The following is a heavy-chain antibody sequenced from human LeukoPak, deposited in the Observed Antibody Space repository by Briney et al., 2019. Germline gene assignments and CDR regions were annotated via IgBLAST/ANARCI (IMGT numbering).Heavy chain of an antibody. CDR1: GFTFSSYG. Sequence: GGSLRLSCAASGFTFSSYGMHWVRQAPGKGLEWVAVTSYDGSNKYYADSVKGRFTISRDNAKNSLYLQMNSLRTEDTAVYYCARVIRNSAYSHFDYWGQGTLVTVSS. D-gene: IGHD3-22*01. J-gene: IGHJ4*02. V-gene: IGHV3-30*03. CDR3: ARVIRNSAYSHFDY. CDR2: TSYDGSNK.